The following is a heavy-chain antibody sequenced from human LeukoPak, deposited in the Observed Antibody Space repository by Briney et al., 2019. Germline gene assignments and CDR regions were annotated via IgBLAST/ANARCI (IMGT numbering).Heavy chain of an antibody. CDR3: KSGGAAPGSFDY. D-gene: IGHD1-1*01. Sequence: GGSLRLSCAAFGFTFSSYWMSWMRQAPGKGLEWVANIKYDGNEEYYVDSVKGRFTISRDNAKNSLYLQLNSLRVEDTAVYYCKSGGAAPGSFDYWGQGTLVTVSP. V-gene: IGHV3-7*01. CDR2: IKYDGNEE. J-gene: IGHJ4*02. CDR1: GFTFSSYW.